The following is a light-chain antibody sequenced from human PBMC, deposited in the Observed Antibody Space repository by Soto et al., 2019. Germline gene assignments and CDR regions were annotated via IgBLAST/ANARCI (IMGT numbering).Light chain of an antibody. Sequence: QSALTQPASVSGSPGQSITISCTATSSDVDTHNYVSWYQQYPGKAPKLLIYDVHNRPSGISARFSGSKSGNTASLTISGLQPEDTALYYCCSYTRSGTLSFGGGTKLTVL. CDR3: CSYTRSGTLS. CDR2: DVH. CDR1: SSDVDTHNY. J-gene: IGLJ2*01. V-gene: IGLV2-14*03.